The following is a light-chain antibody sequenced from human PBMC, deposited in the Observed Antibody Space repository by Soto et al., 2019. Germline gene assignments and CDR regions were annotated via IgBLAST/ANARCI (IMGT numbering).Light chain of an antibody. CDR2: DND. V-gene: IGLV1-51*01. Sequence: QSVLTQPPSVSAAPGQTVTISCSGSSSNIGNNFVSWYQQLPGTAPKLLIYDNDKRPSGIPDRFSGSKSGTSATLGITGLQTGDEADYYCGTWDNSLSAGLFGGGTQLTVL. J-gene: IGLJ2*01. CDR1: SSNIGNNF. CDR3: GTWDNSLSAGL.